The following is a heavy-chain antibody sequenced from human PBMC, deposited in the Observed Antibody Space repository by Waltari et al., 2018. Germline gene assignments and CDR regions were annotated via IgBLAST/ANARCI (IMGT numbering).Heavy chain of an antibody. CDR2: IHGSGRA. CDR1: GDSVTNSYW. Sequence: QLQLQESGPGLVRPSGTLSLACVVSGDSVTNSYWWSWVRQSPGKGLEWIGQIHGSGRANYNPSFGMRVSVSMDTSNNQFSLKVTSATAADTATYYCARDRGRGLYLDSWGQGILVTVSP. J-gene: IGHJ4*02. CDR3: ARDRGRGLYLDS. D-gene: IGHD2-15*01. V-gene: IGHV4-4*02.